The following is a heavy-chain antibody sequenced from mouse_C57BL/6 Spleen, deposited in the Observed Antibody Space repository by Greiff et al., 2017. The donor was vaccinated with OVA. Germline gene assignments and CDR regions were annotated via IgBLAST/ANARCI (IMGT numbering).Heavy chain of an antibody. CDR3: ARFERALYYLYAMDY. D-gene: IGHD2-1*01. Sequence: EVQLQQSGPELVKPGASVKISCKASGYTFTDYYMNWVKQSHGKSLEWIGDINPNNGGTSYNQKFKGKATLTVDKSSSTAYMELRSLTSEDSAVYYCARFERALYYLYAMDYWGQGTSVTVSS. CDR2: INPNNGGT. CDR1: GYTFTDYY. J-gene: IGHJ4*01. V-gene: IGHV1-26*01.